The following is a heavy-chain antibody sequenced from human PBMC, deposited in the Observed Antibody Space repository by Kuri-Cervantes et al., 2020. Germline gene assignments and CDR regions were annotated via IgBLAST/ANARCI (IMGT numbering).Heavy chain of an antibody. CDR2: MSNDGSIK. D-gene: IGHD2-2*01. CDR1: GFIFSSYT. V-gene: IGHV3-30*04. CDR3: ARGRRGNCSGATCFDGTSYYYYYMDA. Sequence: GGSLRLSCAASGFIFSSYTMHWVRQAPGKGLEWVAVMSNDGSIKNYADSVKGRFTISRDISKNTLYLQMNSLRAEDTAVYYCARGRRGNCSGATCFDGTSYYYYYMDAWGRGTTVTVSS. J-gene: IGHJ6*03.